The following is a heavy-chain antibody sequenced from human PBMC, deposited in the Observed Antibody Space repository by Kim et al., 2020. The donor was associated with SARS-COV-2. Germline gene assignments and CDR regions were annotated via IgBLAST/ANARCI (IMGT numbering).Heavy chain of an antibody. CDR1: GGSISNGDYY. J-gene: IGHJ4*02. D-gene: IGHD3-10*01. V-gene: IGHV4-30-4*01. CDR2: MHYTGTT. Sequence: SETLSLTCTVSGGSISNGDYYWGWIRQFPGKGLEWIGYMHYTGTTSYSPSLRSRLTISVDTSKNHFSLKLNSVTAADTATYYCARYYFASGGYSYFDYWGQGTLVSVSS. CDR3: ARYYFASGGYSYFDY.